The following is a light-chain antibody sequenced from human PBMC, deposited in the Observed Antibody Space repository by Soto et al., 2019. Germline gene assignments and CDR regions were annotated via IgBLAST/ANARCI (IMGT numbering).Light chain of an antibody. CDR2: EVS. CDR3: TSYTTTNVYV. V-gene: IGLV2-14*01. J-gene: IGLJ1*01. Sequence: LTQPASVSGSPGQSITISCTGTSSDDGDYRYVSWYQQHPGKAPKLMIYEVSNRPSRVSNRFSGSKSGNTASLTISGLQAEDEADYYCTSYTTTNVYVFGTGTKVTV. CDR1: SSDDGDYRY.